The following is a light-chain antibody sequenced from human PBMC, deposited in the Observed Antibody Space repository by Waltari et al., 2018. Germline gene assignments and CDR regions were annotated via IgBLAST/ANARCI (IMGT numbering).Light chain of an antibody. CDR2: DDT. V-gene: IGLV3-21*03. Sequence: SYVLTQPPSVSVAPGKTAKISCAGQNIRSQTVHWYRQKAGQAPVLAIYDDTVRPSGNPYRISGSDTATLTIARVEAGDEADYFCQVWDSSGDHPVFGGGTRLTVL. J-gene: IGLJ2*01. CDR3: QVWDSSGDHPV. CDR1: NIRSQT.